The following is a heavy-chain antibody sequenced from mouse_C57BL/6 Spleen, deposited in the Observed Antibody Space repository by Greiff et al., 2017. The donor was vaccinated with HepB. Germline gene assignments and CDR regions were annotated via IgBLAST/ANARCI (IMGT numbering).Heavy chain of an antibody. J-gene: IGHJ3*01. V-gene: IGHV1-47*01. D-gene: IGHD2-5*01. Sequence: QVHVKQSGAELVKPGASVKMSCKASGYTFTTYPIEWMKQNHGKSLEWIGNFHPYNDDTKYNEKFKGKATLTVEKSSSTVYLELSRLTSDDSAVYDCARQGYSKALAYWGQGTLVTVSA. CDR3: ARQGYSKALAY. CDR1: GYTFTTYP. CDR2: FHPYNDDT.